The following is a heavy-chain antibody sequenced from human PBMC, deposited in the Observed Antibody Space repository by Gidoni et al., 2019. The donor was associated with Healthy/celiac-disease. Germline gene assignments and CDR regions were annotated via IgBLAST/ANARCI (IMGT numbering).Heavy chain of an antibody. J-gene: IGHJ6*02. D-gene: IGHD2-21*02. CDR1: GGSISSSSYY. CDR3: ARHGDYYYYYGMDV. V-gene: IGHV4-39*01. CDR2: IYYSGST. Sequence: QLQLQESGPGLVTPSETLSLTCTVSGGSISSSSYYWGWIRQPTGKGLEWIGSIYYSGSTYYNPSLKSRVTISVDTSKNQFSLKLSSVTAADTAVYYCARHGDYYYYYGMDVWGQGTTVTVSS.